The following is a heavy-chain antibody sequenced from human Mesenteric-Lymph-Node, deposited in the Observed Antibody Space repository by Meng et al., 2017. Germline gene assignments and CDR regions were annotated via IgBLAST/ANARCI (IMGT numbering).Heavy chain of an antibody. V-gene: IGHV3-30*07. CDR3: AREPGGWYALDP. Sequence: QVALVGAGGGVVQTVRSSRLSCAASVFTISSYSMHWGRQAAGKGREWVAVIWYDESNKSYAAPVKGRFAIFRENSKTTPYLQMNSRRAADTAVYYCAREPGGWYALDPWGQGTLVTVSS. J-gene: IGHJ5*02. CDR1: VFTISSYS. CDR2: IWYDESNK. D-gene: IGHD6-19*01.